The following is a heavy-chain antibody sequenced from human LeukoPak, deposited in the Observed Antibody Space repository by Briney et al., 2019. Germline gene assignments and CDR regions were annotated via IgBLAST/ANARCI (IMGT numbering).Heavy chain of an antibody. J-gene: IGHJ4*02. Sequence: GGSLRLSCAASGFTFSSYWTHWVRQAPGKGLVWVSRINSDGSSTSYADSVKGRFTISRDNAKNTLYLQMNSLRAEDAAVYYCARASRYYGGNPLDYWGQGTLVTVSS. V-gene: IGHV3-74*01. CDR3: ARASRYYGGNPLDY. CDR2: INSDGSST. D-gene: IGHD4-23*01. CDR1: GFTFSSYW.